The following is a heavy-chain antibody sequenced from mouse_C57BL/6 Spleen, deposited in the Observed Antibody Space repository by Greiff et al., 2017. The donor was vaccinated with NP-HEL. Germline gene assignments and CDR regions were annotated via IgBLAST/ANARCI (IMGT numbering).Heavy chain of an antibody. J-gene: IGHJ4*01. V-gene: IGHV1-72*01. D-gene: IGHD2-3*01. CDR3: ARWGAWLLENYSSLDY. CDR1: GYTFTSYW. Sequence: VQLQESGAELVKPGASVKLSCKASGYTFTSYWMHWVKQRPGRGLEWIGRIDPNSGGTKYNEKFKSKATLTVDKPSSTAYMQLSSLTSEDSAVYYCARWGAWLLENYSSLDYWGQGTSVTVSS. CDR2: IDPNSGGT.